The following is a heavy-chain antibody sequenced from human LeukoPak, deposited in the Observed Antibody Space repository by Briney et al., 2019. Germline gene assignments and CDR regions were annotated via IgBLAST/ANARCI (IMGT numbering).Heavy chain of an antibody. J-gene: IGHJ5*02. V-gene: IGHV4-38-2*02. D-gene: IGHD5-12*01. CDR1: GYSISSGYY. Sequence: SETLSLTCTVSGYSISSGYYWGWIRQPPGKGLEWIGSIYHSGSTYYNPSLKSRVTISVDTSKNQFSLKLSSVTAADTAVYYCARGGYSGYVGSNWFDPWGQGTLVTVSS. CDR2: IYHSGST. CDR3: ARGGYSGYVGSNWFDP.